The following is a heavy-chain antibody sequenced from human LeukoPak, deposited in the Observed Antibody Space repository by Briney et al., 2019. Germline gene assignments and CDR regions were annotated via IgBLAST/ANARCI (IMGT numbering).Heavy chain of an antibody. CDR2: ISGSGGST. CDR1: GFTFSSYA. CDR3: AKVSWSGTAMAFDY. Sequence: PGGSLRLSCEASGFTFSSYAMSWVRQAPGKGLEWVSAISGSGGSTYYADSVKGRFTISRDNSKNTLYLQMNSLRAEDTAVYYCAKVSWSGTAMAFDYWGQGTLATVSS. D-gene: IGHD5-18*01. V-gene: IGHV3-23*01. J-gene: IGHJ4*02.